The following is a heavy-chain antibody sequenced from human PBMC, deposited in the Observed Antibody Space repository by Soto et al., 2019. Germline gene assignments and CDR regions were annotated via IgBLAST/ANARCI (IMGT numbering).Heavy chain of an antibody. CDR3: ASNYYVTTDYYGMDV. J-gene: IGHJ6*02. CDR2: IYYSGST. CDR1: GGSISSYY. V-gene: IGHV4-59*06. D-gene: IGHD3-22*01. Sequence: SETLSLTCTVSGGSISSYYWSWIRQPPGKGLEWIGYIYYSGSTYYNPSLKSRVTISVDTSKNQFSLKLSSVTAADTAVYYCASNYYVTTDYYGMDVWGQGTTVTVSS.